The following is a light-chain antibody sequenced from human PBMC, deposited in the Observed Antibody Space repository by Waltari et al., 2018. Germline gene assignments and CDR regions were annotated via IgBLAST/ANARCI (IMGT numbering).Light chain of an antibody. CDR3: SSYTSSSSVV. J-gene: IGLJ2*01. V-gene: IGLV2-14*01. CDR1: SSDVGGYNY. Sequence: QSALTQPASVPGSPGQSITISCTGTSSDVGGYNYVSWYQQHAGKAPKLMTYDVSNRPSGVSNRFSGSKSGNTASLTISGLQAEDEADYYCSSYTSSSSVVFGGGTKLTVL. CDR2: DVS.